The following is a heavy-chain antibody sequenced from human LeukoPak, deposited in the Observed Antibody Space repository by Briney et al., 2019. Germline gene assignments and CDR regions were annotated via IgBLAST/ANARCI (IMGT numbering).Heavy chain of an antibody. CDR1: GFTFSSYS. Sequence: GGSLRLSCAASGFTFSSYSMNWVRQAPGKGLEWVSSISSSSSYIYYADSVKGRFTISRDNAKNSLYLQMNSLRAEDTAVYYCARVSPSVIAAAASDYWGQGTLVTVSS. CDR2: ISSSSSYI. V-gene: IGHV3-21*01. CDR3: ARVSPSVIAAAASDY. D-gene: IGHD6-13*01. J-gene: IGHJ4*02.